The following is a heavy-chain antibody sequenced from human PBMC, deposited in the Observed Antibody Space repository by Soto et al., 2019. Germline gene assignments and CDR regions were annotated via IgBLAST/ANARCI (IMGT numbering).Heavy chain of an antibody. D-gene: IGHD2-15*01. Sequence: QLQLQESGPGLVKPSETLSLTCTVSGGSISSSSYYWGWIRQPPGKGLEWIGSIYYSGSTYYNPSRQSRVTLSVDTSQNQFSLKLSSVTAADTAVYYWARGYCRGGSCYAEYFQHWGQGTLVTVSS. CDR3: ARGYCRGGSCYAEYFQH. CDR1: GGSISSSSYY. CDR2: IYYSGST. V-gene: IGHV4-39*01. J-gene: IGHJ1*01.